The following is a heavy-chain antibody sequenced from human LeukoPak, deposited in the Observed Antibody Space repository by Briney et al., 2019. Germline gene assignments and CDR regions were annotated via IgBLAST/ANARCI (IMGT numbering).Heavy chain of an antibody. CDR2: IIPIFGTA. CDR3: ARDSGYSSSYTYYYYYMDV. V-gene: IGHV1-69*05. J-gene: IGHJ6*03. Sequence: SVKVSCKASGGTFSSYAISWVRQAPGQGLEWMGGIIPIFGTANYAQKFQGRVTITTDESTSTAYMELSSLRSEDTAVYYCARDSGYSSSYTYYYYYMDVWGKGTTVTVSS. CDR1: GGTFSSYA. D-gene: IGHD6-13*01.